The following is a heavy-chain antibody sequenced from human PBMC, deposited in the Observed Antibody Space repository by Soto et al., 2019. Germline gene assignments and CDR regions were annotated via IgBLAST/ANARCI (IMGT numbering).Heavy chain of an antibody. D-gene: IGHD6-6*01. V-gene: IGHV4-39*01. CDR3: ARMYSTSSGFDY. CDR1: GGSINSNSYY. CDR2: IYYSGST. Sequence: QVQLQESGPGLVKPSETLSLTCTVSGGSINSNSYYWAWIRQPPGQGLEWIGSIYYSGSTYYNPSLKSRVTISVDTSKDQFSLRLSSVTAADTAVYYCARMYSTSSGFDYWGQGTLVTVSS. J-gene: IGHJ4*02.